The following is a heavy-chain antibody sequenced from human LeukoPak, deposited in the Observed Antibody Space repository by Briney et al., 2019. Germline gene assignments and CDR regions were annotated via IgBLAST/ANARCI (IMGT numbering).Heavy chain of an antibody. J-gene: IGHJ4*02. CDR3: SRDRRIGYPSSWRGGLYNFDF. Sequence: GGSLRLSCAASGFTFSNYEMNWVRQAPEKGLEWISYISSRSSVIYYADSVKGRFTISRDNAKNSLDLQMNSLKIEDTAVYYCSRDRRIGYPSSWRGGLYNFDFWGQGTLVTVSS. D-gene: IGHD6-13*01. CDR1: GFTFSNYE. V-gene: IGHV3-48*03. CDR2: ISSRSSVI.